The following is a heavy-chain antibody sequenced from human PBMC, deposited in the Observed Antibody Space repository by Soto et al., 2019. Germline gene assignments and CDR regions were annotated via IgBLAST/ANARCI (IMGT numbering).Heavy chain of an antibody. Sequence: QVHLQESGPGLVKPSGTLSLTCSVSGGSISSSNWWSWVRQSPGKEPEWSGEIHHGGSTNDNPSLKCRVTVSVDRSNIHFTMRWNAVTAADTAVCYGARVFYGSGSEAIYFFDYWGQGTLVTVSS. CDR3: ARVFYGSGSEAIYFFDY. CDR1: GGSISSSNW. D-gene: IGHD3-10*01. CDR2: IHHGGST. J-gene: IGHJ4*02. V-gene: IGHV4-4*02.